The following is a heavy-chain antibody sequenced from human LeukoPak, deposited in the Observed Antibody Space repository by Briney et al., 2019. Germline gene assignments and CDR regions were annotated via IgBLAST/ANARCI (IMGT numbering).Heavy chain of an antibody. CDR1: GGSISSYD. CDR3: AREGVGATDDAFDI. D-gene: IGHD1-26*01. V-gene: IGHV4-59*13. J-gene: IGHJ3*02. CDR2: IYYSGTT. Sequence: SETLSLTCTVSGGSISSYDWSWIRQPPGKGLEWIGYIYYSGTTNYNSSLKSRVTISVDTSKHQFSLKLTSVTAADTAVYYCAREGVGATDDAFDIWGQGIVVTVS.